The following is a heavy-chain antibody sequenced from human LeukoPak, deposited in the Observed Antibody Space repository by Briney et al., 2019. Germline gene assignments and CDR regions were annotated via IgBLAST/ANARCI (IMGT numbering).Heavy chain of an antibody. CDR1: GFRLNEYG. CDR2: VSYDGGHK. CDR3: ARDRINMMVLGHDSGLDF. D-gene: IGHD3-22*01. J-gene: IGHJ4*02. V-gene: IGHV3-30*03. Sequence: GGSLTLSCVGSGFRLNEYGIHWVRQAPGKGMEWVAVVSYDGGHKYYAASVKGRFTISRDTSSDTVSLQLNSLRVEDTAVYYCARDRINMMVLGHDSGLDFWGQGTLVTVSS.